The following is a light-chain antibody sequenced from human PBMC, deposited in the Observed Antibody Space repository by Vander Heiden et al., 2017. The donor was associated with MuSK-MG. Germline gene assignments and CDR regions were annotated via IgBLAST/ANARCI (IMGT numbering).Light chain of an antibody. CDR3: MQALQTPIT. J-gene: IGKJ5*01. V-gene: IGKV2-28*01. Sequence: DIVMTQSRLSLPGTPGGPTSISCRSSQSLLHSNGYNYLDWYLQKPGQSPQLLIDLGSNRASGVPDRFSGSGSGTDFTLKISRVEAEDVGLYYCMQALQTPITFGQGTRLEIK. CDR2: LGS. CDR1: QSLLHSNGYNY.